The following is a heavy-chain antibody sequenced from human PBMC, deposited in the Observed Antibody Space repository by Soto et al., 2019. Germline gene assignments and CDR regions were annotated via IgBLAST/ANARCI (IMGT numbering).Heavy chain of an antibody. CDR1: GYSISSGYY. CDR2: IYHSGST. V-gene: IGHV4-38-2*01. Sequence: SETLSLTCAVSGYSISSGYYWGWIRQPPGKGLEWIGSIYHSGSTYYNPSLKSRVTISVDTSKNQFSLKLSSVTAADTAVYYCASGAMSTLGGVIVSWGQGTLVTVSS. CDR3: ASGAMSTLGGVIVS. D-gene: IGHD3-16*02. J-gene: IGHJ4*02.